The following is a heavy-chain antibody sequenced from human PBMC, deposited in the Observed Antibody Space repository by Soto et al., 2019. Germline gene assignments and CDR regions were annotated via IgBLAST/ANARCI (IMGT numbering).Heavy chain of an antibody. Sequence: GGSLRLSCVASGFTLSVYAMGWVRLAPGKGLEWVSSISGSGDGTYYADSVKGRFTISRDNSKSTLFLQMNSLRAEDTALYYCAKSFSSNWYDYFDYWGQGSLVTVSS. D-gene: IGHD6-13*01. V-gene: IGHV3-23*01. CDR1: GFTLSVYA. J-gene: IGHJ4*02. CDR3: AKSFSSNWYDYFDY. CDR2: ISGSGDGT.